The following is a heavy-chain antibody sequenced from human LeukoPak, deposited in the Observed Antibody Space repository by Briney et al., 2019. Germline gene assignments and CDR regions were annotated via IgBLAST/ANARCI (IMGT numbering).Heavy chain of an antibody. D-gene: IGHD3-22*01. CDR3: ARDGSYYDSSGSYYYFDY. Sequence: SGGSLRLSCAASGFTVSSNYMSWVRQAPGKGLECVSVIYSGGSTYYADSVKGRFTISRDNSKNTLYLQMNSLRAEDTAVYYCARDGSYYDSSGSYYYFDYWGQGTLVTVSS. CDR1: GFTVSSNY. V-gene: IGHV3-53*01. CDR2: IYSGGST. J-gene: IGHJ4*02.